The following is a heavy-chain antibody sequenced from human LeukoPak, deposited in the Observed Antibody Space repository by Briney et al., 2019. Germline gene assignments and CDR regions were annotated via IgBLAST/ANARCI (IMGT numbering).Heavy chain of an antibody. Sequence: NSGGSLGLSCAASGFTFSSYSMNWVRQAPGKGLEWVSCISSGSSYTYYADSVKGRFTISRDNAKNSLYLQMNSLRAEDTAVYYCAGSTVAYWGQGTLVTVSS. CDR1: GFTFSSYS. V-gene: IGHV3-21*01. J-gene: IGHJ4*02. CDR2: ISSGSSYT. D-gene: IGHD6-19*01. CDR3: AGSTVAY.